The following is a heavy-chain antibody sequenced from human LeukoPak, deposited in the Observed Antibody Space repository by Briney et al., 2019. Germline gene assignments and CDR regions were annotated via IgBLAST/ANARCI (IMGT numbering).Heavy chain of an antibody. D-gene: IGHD1-26*01. CDR2: IKPDGSDK. CDR3: ARGGAFPDY. CDR1: GFTFSSLA. V-gene: IGHV3-7*05. J-gene: IGHJ4*02. Sequence: AGGSLRLSCAASGFTFSSLAMGWVRQAPGEGLEWVANIKPDGSDKSYMDSVKGRFTISRDNAKDSLYLQMNSLRAEDTAVYYCARGGAFPDYWGQGTLGTVSS.